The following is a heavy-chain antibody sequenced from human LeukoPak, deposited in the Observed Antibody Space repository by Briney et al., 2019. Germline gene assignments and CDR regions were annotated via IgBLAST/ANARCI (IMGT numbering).Heavy chain of an antibody. CDR1: GGSISPYF. CDR2: IYSDGST. CDR3: ARRQIYFDY. V-gene: IGHV4-4*09. Sequence: SETLSLTCTVSGGSISPYFWNWIRQPPAKGLERIGYIYSDGSTKYNPSLKSRVTISLDTSKNQLSLKLSSVTAADTAVYYCARRQIYFDYWGQGTLVTVSS. J-gene: IGHJ4*02.